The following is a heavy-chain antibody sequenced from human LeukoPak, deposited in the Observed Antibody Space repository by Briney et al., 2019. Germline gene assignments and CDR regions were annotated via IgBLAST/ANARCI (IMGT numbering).Heavy chain of an antibody. V-gene: IGHV3-23*01. CDR1: GFPFSSYA. D-gene: IGHD6-13*01. Sequence: GGSLRLSCAASGFPFSSYAVTWVRQAPGEGLEWVSTVSSSGDNTYYADSVKGRFTISRDNSKNTLFLQMHSLRAEDTAVYYCAKDHYPAAVPNYSYGMDVWGHGTTVTVSS. J-gene: IGHJ6*02. CDR2: VSSSGDNT. CDR3: AKDHYPAAVPNYSYGMDV.